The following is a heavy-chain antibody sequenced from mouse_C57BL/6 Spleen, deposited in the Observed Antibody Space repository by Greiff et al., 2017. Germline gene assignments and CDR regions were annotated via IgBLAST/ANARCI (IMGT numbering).Heavy chain of an antibody. CDR1: GYTFTDYE. CDR2: IDPETGGT. CDR3: TSWDEGYYGYAMDY. D-gene: IGHD2-3*01. Sequence: VQLQQSGAELVRPGASVTLSCKASGYTFTDYEMHWVKQTPVHGLEWIGAIDPETGGTAYNQKFKGKAILTADKSSSTAYMELRSLTSEDSAVYYCTSWDEGYYGYAMDYWGQGTSVTVPS. J-gene: IGHJ4*01. V-gene: IGHV1-15*01.